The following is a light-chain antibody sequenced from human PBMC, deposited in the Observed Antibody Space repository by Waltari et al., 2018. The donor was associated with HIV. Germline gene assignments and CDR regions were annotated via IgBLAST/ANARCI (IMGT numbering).Light chain of an antibody. CDR2: DAS. J-gene: IGKJ5*01. V-gene: IGKV3-11*01. Sequence: EIVLTQSPATLSLSPGERATLSCRASQSVSTYLAWYQQKPGQAPRRLIYDASNRATGIPARFSGSGSETDFTLLISSLEPEDFAVYYCQQGNSWPSITFGQGTRLDIK. CDR1: QSVSTY. CDR3: QQGNSWPSIT.